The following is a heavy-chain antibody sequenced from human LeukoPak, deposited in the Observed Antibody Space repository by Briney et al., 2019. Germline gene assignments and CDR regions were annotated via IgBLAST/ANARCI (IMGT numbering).Heavy chain of an antibody. CDR3: ATAVVVAYYFDY. J-gene: IGHJ4*02. Sequence: ASVKVSCKVSGYTLTELSMHWVRQAPGKGLEWMGGFDPEDGETIYAQKFQGRVTMTEDTSTDTAYMELSSLRSEDTAVYYCATAVVVAYYFDYWGQETLVTVSS. D-gene: IGHD2-15*01. CDR2: FDPEDGET. V-gene: IGHV1-24*01. CDR1: GYTLTELS.